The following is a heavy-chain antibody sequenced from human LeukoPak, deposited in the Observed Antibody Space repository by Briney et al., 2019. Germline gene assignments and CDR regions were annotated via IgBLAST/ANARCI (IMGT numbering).Heavy chain of an antibody. J-gene: IGHJ5*02. V-gene: IGHV3-21*04. CDR1: GFTFSSYS. CDR3: ARININHILIDWFDP. Sequence: PGGSLRLSCAASGFTFSSYSMNWVRQAPGKGLEWVSSISSSSTFIYHANSVKGRFTISRDGSKNTLYLQMNSLRAEDTAVYYCARININHILIDWFDPWGQGTLVTVSS. D-gene: IGHD3-3*02. CDR2: ISSSSTFI.